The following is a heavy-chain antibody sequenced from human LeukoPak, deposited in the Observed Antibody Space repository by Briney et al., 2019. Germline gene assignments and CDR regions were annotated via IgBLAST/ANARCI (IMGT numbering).Heavy chain of an antibody. V-gene: IGHV3-30*02. CDR2: IRYDGSNK. D-gene: IGHD5-24*01. CDR1: GFTFSNYG. CDR3: AKVEMATSTGGIDY. Sequence: GGSLRLSCAASGFTFSNYGMHWVRQAPGKGLEWVTFIRYDGSNKYYADSVKGRFTISRDNSKNTLYLQMNSLRVEDTAMYYCAKVEMATSTGGIDYWGQGTLVTVSS. J-gene: IGHJ4*02.